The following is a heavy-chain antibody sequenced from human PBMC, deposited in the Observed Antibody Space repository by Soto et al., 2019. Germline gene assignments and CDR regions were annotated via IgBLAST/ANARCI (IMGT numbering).Heavy chain of an antibody. Sequence: ASVKVSCKASGYTFTGYYMHWVRQAPGQGLEWMGWINPNSGGTNYAQKFQGRATMTRDTSISTAYMELSRLRSDDTAVYYCARKRGYGGSDFDYWGQGTLVTVSS. CDR2: INPNSGGT. J-gene: IGHJ4*02. CDR3: ARKRGYGGSDFDY. V-gene: IGHV1-2*02. CDR1: GYTFTGYY. D-gene: IGHD2-15*01.